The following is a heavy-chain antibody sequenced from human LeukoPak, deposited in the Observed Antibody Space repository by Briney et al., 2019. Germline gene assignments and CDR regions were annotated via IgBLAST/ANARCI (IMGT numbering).Heavy chain of an antibody. J-gene: IGHJ4*01. Sequence: PSETLSLTCAAYGGSFSTYYWSWIRQSPGNGLEWIGEINHSGSTNYNPSLKSRVTISVDTSKNQFSLKMTSVTAADTAVYYCARDASYYYDSSGSPPFDFWGHGTLVTVSS. CDR3: ARDASYYYDSSGSPPFDF. CDR2: INHSGST. D-gene: IGHD3-22*01. CDR1: GGSFSTYY. V-gene: IGHV4-34*01.